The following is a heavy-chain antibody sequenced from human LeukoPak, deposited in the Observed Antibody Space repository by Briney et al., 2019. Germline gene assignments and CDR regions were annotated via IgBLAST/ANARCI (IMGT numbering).Heavy chain of an antibody. Sequence: GGSLRLSCAASGFTFSSYAMSWVRQAPGKGLEWVSAISGSGGSTYYADSVKGRFTISRDNSKNTLYLQMNSLRAEDTAVYYCAKGDCSGGSCSIWRPMAEYFQHWGQGTLVTVSS. CDR1: GFTFSSYA. J-gene: IGHJ1*01. CDR2: ISGSGGST. D-gene: IGHD2-15*01. V-gene: IGHV3-23*01. CDR3: AKGDCSGGSCSIWRPMAEYFQH.